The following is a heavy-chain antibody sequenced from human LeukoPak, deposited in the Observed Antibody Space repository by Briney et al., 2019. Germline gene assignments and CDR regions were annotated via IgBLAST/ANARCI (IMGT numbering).Heavy chain of an antibody. CDR3: ARNKYYYGLGNYGVPNWFDP. Sequence: ASVKVSCKASGYTFTSYYIHWVRQAPGQGLEWMGIINPSGGSTIYAQKFQGRVTMTRDMSTSTVYMELSSLRSEDTAVYYCARNKYYYGLGNYGVPNWFDPWGQGTLVTVSS. CDR1: GYTFTSYY. CDR2: INPSGGST. D-gene: IGHD3-10*01. J-gene: IGHJ5*02. V-gene: IGHV1-46*01.